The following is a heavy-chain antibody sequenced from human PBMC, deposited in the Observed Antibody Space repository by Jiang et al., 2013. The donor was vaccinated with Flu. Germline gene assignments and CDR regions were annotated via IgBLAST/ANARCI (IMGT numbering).Heavy chain of an antibody. Sequence: QLVESGGGVVQPGRSLRLSCAASGFTFSSYGMHWVRQAPGKGLEWVAVIWYDGSNKYYADSVKGRFTISRDNSKNTLYLQMNSLKASDTAMYYCAREVRGVPPGSASGMDVWGKGTTVTVSS. CDR3: AREVRGVPPGSASGMDV. CDR2: IWYDGSNK. J-gene: IGHJ6*04. CDR1: GFTFSSYG. D-gene: IGHD3-10*01. V-gene: IGHV3-33*01.